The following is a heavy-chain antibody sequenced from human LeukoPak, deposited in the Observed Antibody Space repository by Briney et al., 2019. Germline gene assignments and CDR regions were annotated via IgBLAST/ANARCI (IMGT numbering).Heavy chain of an antibody. V-gene: IGHV1-2*02. Sequence: ASVKVSFKASGYTFTGYYMHWVRQAPGQGLERMGWINPNSGGTNYAQKFQGRVTMTRDTSISTAYMELSRLRSDDTAVYYCARECRSTSCYGGGPYYYYYGMDVWGQGTTVTVSS. D-gene: IGHD2-2*01. J-gene: IGHJ6*02. CDR2: INPNSGGT. CDR1: GYTFTGYY. CDR3: ARECRSTSCYGGGPYYYYYGMDV.